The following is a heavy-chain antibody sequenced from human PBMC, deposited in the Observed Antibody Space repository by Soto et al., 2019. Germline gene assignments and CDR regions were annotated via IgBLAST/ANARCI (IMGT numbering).Heavy chain of an antibody. V-gene: IGHV3-30-3*01. Sequence: PGGSLILSCSASGFTFSIYSMHLVRQAPGKGLEWVAVISYDGSNKYYADSVKGRFTISRDNSKNTLYLQMNSLRAEDTAVYYCARDQTGIAAAGPAFDYWGQGTLVTVSS. CDR1: GFTFSIYS. J-gene: IGHJ4*02. CDR2: ISYDGSNK. D-gene: IGHD6-13*01. CDR3: ARDQTGIAAAGPAFDY.